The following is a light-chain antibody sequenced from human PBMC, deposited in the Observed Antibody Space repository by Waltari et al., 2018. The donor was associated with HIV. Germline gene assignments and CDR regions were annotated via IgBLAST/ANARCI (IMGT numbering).Light chain of an antibody. CDR2: GAS. CDR3: QQYGSAPRT. CDR1: DSVKSKY. J-gene: IGKJ1*01. Sequence: EIVLTQSPGTLSLSPGERATLSYRASDSVKSKYLAWYQQRRGQAPRLLIYGASSRATGIPDRFSGSGSGTDFTLTINRLEPEDFAVFYCQQYGSAPRTFGQGTKVEIK. V-gene: IGKV3-20*01.